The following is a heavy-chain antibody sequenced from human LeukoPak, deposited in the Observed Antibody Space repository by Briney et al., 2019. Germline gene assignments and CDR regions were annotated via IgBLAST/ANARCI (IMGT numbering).Heavy chain of an antibody. D-gene: IGHD3-10*01. CDR2: IYHSGST. Sequence: SETLSLTCAVSGGSISSGGYSWSWIRQPPGKGLEWIGYIYHSGSTYHNPSLKSRVTISVDRSKNQFSLKLSSVTAADTAVYYCAKGSGSYYHYWGQGTLVTVSS. J-gene: IGHJ4*02. CDR3: AKGSGSYYHY. CDR1: GGSISSGGYS. V-gene: IGHV4-30-2*01.